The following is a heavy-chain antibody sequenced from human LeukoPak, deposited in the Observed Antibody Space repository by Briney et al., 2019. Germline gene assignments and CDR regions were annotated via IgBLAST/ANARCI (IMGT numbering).Heavy chain of an antibody. Sequence: GGSLRLSCAASGFTFSSYAMRWVRQAPGKGLEWVSAISGSGGSTYYADSVKGRFTISRDNSKNTLYLQMNSLRAEDTAVYYCAKDRYDILTVFDYWGQGTLVTVSS. D-gene: IGHD3-9*01. CDR3: AKDRYDILTVFDY. J-gene: IGHJ4*02. V-gene: IGHV3-23*01. CDR1: GFTFSSYA. CDR2: ISGSGGST.